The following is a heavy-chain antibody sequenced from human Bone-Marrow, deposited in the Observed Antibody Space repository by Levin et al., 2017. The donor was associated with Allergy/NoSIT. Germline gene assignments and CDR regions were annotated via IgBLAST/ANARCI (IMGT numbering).Heavy chain of an antibody. Sequence: SVKVSCKASGGTFSNNAFNWVRQAPGQGLEWMGRIIPIFGTANYAQTFQGRVTITADESTSTAYMQLSSLRSEDTAVYYCARGRIAVAGISYDAYGMDVWGQGTTVTVSS. V-gene: IGHV1-69*13. J-gene: IGHJ6*02. CDR1: GGTFSNNA. CDR2: IIPIFGTA. CDR3: ARGRIAVAGISYDAYGMDV. D-gene: IGHD6-19*01.